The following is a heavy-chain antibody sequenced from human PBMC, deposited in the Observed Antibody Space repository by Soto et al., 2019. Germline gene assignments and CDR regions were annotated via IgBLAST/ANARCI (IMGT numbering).Heavy chain of an antibody. J-gene: IGHJ4*02. V-gene: IGHV4-39*01. CDR1: GGSISGGSYF. CDR3: ARHLGPILNFDY. CDR2: VFFSGTT. Sequence: SETLSLTCTVSGGSISGGSYFWGWIRQPPGKGLEWIGSVFFSGTTYYNPSLKSRVTISVDTSKSQFPLKLSSVTAADTAVYYCARHLGPILNFDYWGQGALVTVSS. D-gene: IGHD7-27*01.